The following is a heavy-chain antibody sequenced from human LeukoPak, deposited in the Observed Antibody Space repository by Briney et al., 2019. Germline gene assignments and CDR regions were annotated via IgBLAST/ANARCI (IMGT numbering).Heavy chain of an antibody. Sequence: SETLSLTCTVSGGSISSSSYYWGWIRQPPGKGLEWIGSIYYSGSTYYNPSLKSRVTISVDTSKNQFSLKLSSVIAADTAVYYCARGSLSGSFDYWGQGTLVTVSS. CDR2: IYYSGST. D-gene: IGHD1-26*01. CDR1: GGSISSSSYY. CDR3: ARGSLSGSFDY. J-gene: IGHJ4*02. V-gene: IGHV4-39*07.